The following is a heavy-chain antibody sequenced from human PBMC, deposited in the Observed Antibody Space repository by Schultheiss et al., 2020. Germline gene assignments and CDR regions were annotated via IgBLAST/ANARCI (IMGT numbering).Heavy chain of an antibody. D-gene: IGHD2-21*02. CDR1: GGSISSYY. CDR3: ARDIVVVTAIDPPSYYYYGMDV. J-gene: IGHJ6*02. CDR2: IYYSGST. Sequence: SETLSLTCTVSGGSISSYYWSWIRQPPGKGLEWIGYIYYSGSTNYNPSLKSRVTISVDTSKNQFSLKLSSVTAADTAVYYCARDIVVVTAIDPPSYYYYGMDVWGQGTTVTVSS. V-gene: IGHV4-59*01.